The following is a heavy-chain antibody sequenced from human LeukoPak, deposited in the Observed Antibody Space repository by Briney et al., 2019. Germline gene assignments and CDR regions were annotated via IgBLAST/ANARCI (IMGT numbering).Heavy chain of an antibody. Sequence: PSETLSLTCTVSGGSISSNSYYWGCIRQPPGKGLEWIGSIYYSGSTYYNPSLKSRVTISVDTSKNQFSLKLSSVTAADTAVYYCARNLLRLGELSPYYFDYWGQGTLVTVSS. D-gene: IGHD3-16*02. V-gene: IGHV4-39*01. CDR2: IYYSGST. J-gene: IGHJ4*02. CDR3: ARNLLRLGELSPYYFDY. CDR1: GGSISSNSYY.